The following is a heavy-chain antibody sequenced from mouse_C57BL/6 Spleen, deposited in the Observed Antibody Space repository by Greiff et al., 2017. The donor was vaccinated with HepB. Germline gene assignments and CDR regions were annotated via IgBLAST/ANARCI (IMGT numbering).Heavy chain of an antibody. D-gene: IGHD4-1*01. CDR2: IDPETGGT. CDR3: LGRGFAY. CDR1: GYTFTDYE. J-gene: IGHJ3*01. Sequence: VQLVESGAELVRPGASVTLSCKASGYTFTDYEMHWVKQTPVHGLEWIGAIDPETGGTAYNQKFKGKAILTADKSSSTAYMELRSLTSEDSAVYYSLGRGFAYWGKGTLVTVSA. V-gene: IGHV1-15*01.